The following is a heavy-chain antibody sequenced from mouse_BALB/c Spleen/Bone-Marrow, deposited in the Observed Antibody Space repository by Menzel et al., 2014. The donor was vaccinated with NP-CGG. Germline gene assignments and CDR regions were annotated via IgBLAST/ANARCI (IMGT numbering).Heavy chain of an antibody. Sequence: DVMLVESGGGLVQPGGSLRLSCATSGFTFTDYYMSWVRQPPGKALEWLGFIRNKANGYTTEYSASMKGRFTISRDNSQSILYLQMNTLRAEDSATYFCARDINDNYNWYFDVWGAGTTVTVSS. D-gene: IGHD2-1*01. CDR3: ARDINDNYNWYFDV. J-gene: IGHJ1*01. V-gene: IGHV7-3*02. CDR2: IRNKANGYTT. CDR1: GFTFTDYY.